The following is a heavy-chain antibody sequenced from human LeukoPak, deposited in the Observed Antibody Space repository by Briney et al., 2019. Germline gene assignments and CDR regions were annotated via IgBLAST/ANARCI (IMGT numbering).Heavy chain of an antibody. CDR2: INHSGST. CDR1: GGSISSYY. J-gene: IGHJ6*02. V-gene: IGHV4-34*01. CDR3: ARIPAVYSSSWYVFGRTNYYYGMDV. Sequence: SETLSLTCTVSGGSISSYYWSWIRQPPGKGLEWIGEINHSGSTNYNPSLKSRVTISVDTSKNQFSLKLSSVTAADTAVYYCARIPAVYSSSWYVFGRTNYYYGMDVWGQGTTVTVSS. D-gene: IGHD6-13*01.